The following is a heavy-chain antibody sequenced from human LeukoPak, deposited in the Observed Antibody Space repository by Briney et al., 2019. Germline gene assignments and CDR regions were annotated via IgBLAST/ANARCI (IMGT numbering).Heavy chain of an antibody. CDR3: TTDAGYSSRWYNY. V-gene: IGHV3-15*01. D-gene: IGHD6-13*01. J-gene: IGHJ4*02. Sequence: GGSLRLSCAASGFTFSSYAMSWVRQAPGKGLEWVGRIKSKTDGGTTDYAAPVKGRFTISRDDSKNTLYLQMNSLKTEDTAVYYCTTDAGYSSRWYNYWGQGTLVTVSS. CDR1: GFTFSSYA. CDR2: IKSKTDGGTT.